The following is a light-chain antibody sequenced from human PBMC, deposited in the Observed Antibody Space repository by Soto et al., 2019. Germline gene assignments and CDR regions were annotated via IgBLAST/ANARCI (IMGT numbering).Light chain of an antibody. CDR2: GAS. J-gene: IGKJ5*01. CDR3: QQYGSSPWIT. Sequence: EIVLTQSPGTLSLSPGERATLSCRASQSVSSSYLAWYQQKPGQAPRLLIYGASSRATGIPDRFSGSGSGTDFTLTISRLEPEDFAVYYCQQYGSSPWITFGQGTGLEIK. CDR1: QSVSSSY. V-gene: IGKV3-20*01.